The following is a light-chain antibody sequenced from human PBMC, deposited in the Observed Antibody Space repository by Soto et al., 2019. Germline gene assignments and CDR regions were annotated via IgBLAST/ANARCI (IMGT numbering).Light chain of an antibody. Sequence: EIVMTQSPATLSLSPGQRATLSCRASQSVSSKLAWHQQRPGQAPRLLIYSASTRATGIPARFSGSGSGTEFTLTISSLQSEDFAVYYCHQYNHWLTWTFGQGTKVEIK. CDR3: HQYNHWLTWT. CDR2: SAS. V-gene: IGKV3-15*01. J-gene: IGKJ1*01. CDR1: QSVSSK.